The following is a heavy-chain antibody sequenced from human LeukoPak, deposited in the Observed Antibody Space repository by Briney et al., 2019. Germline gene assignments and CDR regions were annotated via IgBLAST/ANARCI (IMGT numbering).Heavy chain of an antibody. CDR2: IRYDGYNK. CDR3: AKGYCSGSCYNGLDY. V-gene: IGHV3-30*02. CDR1: GFTFSSYG. J-gene: IGHJ4*02. Sequence: GGSLRLSCAGSGFTFSSYGMHWVRQAPGKGLEWVAFIRYDGYNKYYGDSVKGRFTISRDNSKNTLYLQMNSLRAEDTAVYYCAKGYCSGSCYNGLDYWGQGTLVTVSS. D-gene: IGHD2-15*01.